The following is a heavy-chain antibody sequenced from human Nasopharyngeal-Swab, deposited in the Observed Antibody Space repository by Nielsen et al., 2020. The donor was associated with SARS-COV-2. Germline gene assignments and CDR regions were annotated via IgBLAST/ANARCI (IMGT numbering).Heavy chain of an antibody. V-gene: IGHV3-7*03. CDR1: GFTFSSYW. J-gene: IGHJ5*02. Sequence: GGSLRLSCAASGFTFSSYWMSWVRQAPGKGLEWVAHIKQDGSEKYYVDSVKGRFTISRDNAKNSLYLQMNSLRSEDTAVYYCATSTVVVATNWFDPWGQGTLVTVSS. CDR3: ATSTVVVATNWFDP. D-gene: IGHD2-15*01. CDR2: IKQDGSEK.